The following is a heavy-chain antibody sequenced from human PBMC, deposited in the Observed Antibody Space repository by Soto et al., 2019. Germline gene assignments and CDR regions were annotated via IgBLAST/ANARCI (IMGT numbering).Heavy chain of an antibody. Sequence: QVQLQESGPGLVKPSQTLSLTCTVSGGSISSGGYYWSCIRQHPGKGLEWIGYIYYSGSTYYNPSLKSRVTISVDTSKNQFSLKLSSVPAADTAVYYCASGSQAASDIVVVPAAIGFDYWGQGTLVTVSS. D-gene: IGHD2-2*01. CDR1: GGSISSGGYY. V-gene: IGHV4-31*03. CDR2: IYYSGST. J-gene: IGHJ4*02. CDR3: ASGSQAASDIVVVPAAIGFDY.